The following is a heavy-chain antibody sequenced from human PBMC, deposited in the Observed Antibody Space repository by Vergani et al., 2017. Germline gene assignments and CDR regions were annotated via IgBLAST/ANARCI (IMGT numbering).Heavy chain of an antibody. CDR3: ARGGVVVVAATPGWFDP. CDR2: ISSSSSYI. J-gene: IGHJ5*02. D-gene: IGHD2-15*01. V-gene: IGHV3-21*01. CDR1: GFTFSSYA. Sequence: EVQLLESGGGLVQPGGSLRLSCAASGFTFSSYAMSWVRQAPGKGLEWVSSISSSSSYIYYADSVKGRFTISRDNAKNSLYLQMNSLRAEDTAVYYCARGGVVVVAATPGWFDPWGQGTLVTVSS.